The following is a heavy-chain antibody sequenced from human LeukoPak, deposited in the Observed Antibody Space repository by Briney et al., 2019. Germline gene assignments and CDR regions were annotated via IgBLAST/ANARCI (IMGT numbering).Heavy chain of an antibody. D-gene: IGHD6-13*01. CDR3: AKLAWIAAAEGGHDY. V-gene: IGHV4-59*01. Sequence: SETLSLTCTVSGGSISSYYWSWIRQPPGKGLEWIGYIYYSGSTNYNPSLKSRVTISVDTSKNQLSLKLSSVTAADTAVYYCAKLAWIAAAEGGHDYWGQGTLVTVSS. CDR1: GGSISSYY. J-gene: IGHJ4*02. CDR2: IYYSGST.